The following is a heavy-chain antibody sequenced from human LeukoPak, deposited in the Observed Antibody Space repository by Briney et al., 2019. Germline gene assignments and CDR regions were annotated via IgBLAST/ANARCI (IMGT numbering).Heavy chain of an antibody. D-gene: IGHD5-18*01. CDR2: VYPGDSET. CDR3: ARHKGYGNYYYYDLDV. J-gene: IGHJ6*02. Sequence: GESLKISSKGSGYIFTTYWIAWVRQMPGKGLEWMGTVYPGDSETRDNPSFQGQVTISTDTSINTAYLQWSSLKVSDTAMYYCARHKGYGNYYYYDLDVWGQGTTVTVSS. CDR1: GYIFTTYW. V-gene: IGHV5-51*01.